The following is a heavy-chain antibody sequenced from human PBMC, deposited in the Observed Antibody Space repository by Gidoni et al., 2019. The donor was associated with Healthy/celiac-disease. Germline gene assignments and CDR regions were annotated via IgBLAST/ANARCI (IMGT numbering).Heavy chain of an antibody. CDR2: IYYSGST. Sequence: QVQLQESGPGLVKPSETLSLTCTVSGGSISSYYWSWIRQPPGKGLEWIGYIYYSGSTNYNPSLKSRVTISVDTSKNQFSLKLSSVTAADTAVYYCARGVVGATNPFDYWGQGTLVTVSS. CDR3: ARGVVGATNPFDY. J-gene: IGHJ4*02. V-gene: IGHV4-59*01. D-gene: IGHD1-26*01. CDR1: GGSISSYY.